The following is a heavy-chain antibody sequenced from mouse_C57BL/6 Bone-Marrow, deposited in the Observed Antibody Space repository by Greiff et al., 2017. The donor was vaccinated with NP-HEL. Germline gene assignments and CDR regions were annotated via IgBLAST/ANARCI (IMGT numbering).Heavy chain of an antibody. V-gene: IGHV5-12*01. CDR1: GFTFSDYY. J-gene: IGHJ1*03. CDR2: ISNGGGST. CDR3: ARHDYYGSSRWYFDV. D-gene: IGHD1-1*01. Sequence: EVQLVESGGGLVQPGGSLKLSCAASGFTFSDYYMYWVRQTPEKRLEWVAYISNGGGSTYYPDTVKGRFTISRDNAKNTLYLQMSRLKSEDTAMYYCARHDYYGSSRWYFDVWGTGTTVTVSS.